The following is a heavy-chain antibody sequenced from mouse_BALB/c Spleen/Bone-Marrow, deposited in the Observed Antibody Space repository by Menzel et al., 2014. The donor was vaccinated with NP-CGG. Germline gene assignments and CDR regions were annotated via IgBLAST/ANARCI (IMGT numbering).Heavy chain of an antibody. CDR1: GYTFTSYY. CDR2: IYPGDGST. CDR3: ARSQGNYFDY. V-gene: IGHV1S56*01. J-gene: IGHJ2*01. Sequence: ESGPELVKPGASVKMSCKASGYTFTSYYIHWVKQRPGQGLEWIGWIYPGDGSTKYNEKFKGKTTLTADKSSSTAYMLLSSLTSEDSAIYFCARSQGNYFDYWGQGTTLTVSS.